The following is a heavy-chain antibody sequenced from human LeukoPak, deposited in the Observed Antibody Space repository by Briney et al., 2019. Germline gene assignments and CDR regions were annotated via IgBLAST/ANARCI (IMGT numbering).Heavy chain of an antibody. Sequence: PSETLSLTCTVSGGSISSYYWNWIRQPPGKGLEWIGYIYYSGSTNYNPSLKSRVTISVDTSKNQFSLKLSSVTAADTAVYYCAREVLWFGDNWFDPWGQGTLVTVSS. D-gene: IGHD3-10*01. J-gene: IGHJ5*02. CDR2: IYYSGST. CDR1: GGSISSYY. CDR3: AREVLWFGDNWFDP. V-gene: IGHV4-59*01.